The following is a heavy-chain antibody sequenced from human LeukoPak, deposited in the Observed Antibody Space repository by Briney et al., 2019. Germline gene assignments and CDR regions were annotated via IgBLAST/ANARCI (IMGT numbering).Heavy chain of an antibody. D-gene: IGHD2-15*01. V-gene: IGHV4-59*01. CDR1: GGSISSYY. CDR3: ARTTECYCRGRSCYTYYYYMDV. CDR2: IYYSGST. J-gene: IGHJ6*03. Sequence: SETLSLTCTVSGGSISSYYWSWIRQPPGKGLEWIGYIYYSGSTYYNPSLKSRVTISVDTSKNQFSLKLSCVTAADTAVTYCARTTECYCRGRSCYTYYYYMDVWSKGTTVTVSS.